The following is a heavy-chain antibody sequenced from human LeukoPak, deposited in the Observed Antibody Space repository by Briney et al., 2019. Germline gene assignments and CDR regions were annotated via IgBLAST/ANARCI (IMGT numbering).Heavy chain of an antibody. CDR2: IRSKTYGGTA. V-gene: IGHV3-49*02. CDR3: TRVNNSSGFDY. Sequence: WIRQPPGKGLEWVGFIRSKTYGGTAEYAASVKGRFTISRDDSKSIAYLQMNSLKTEDTAVYYCTRVNNSSGFDYWGQGTLVTVSS. D-gene: IGHD6-6*01. J-gene: IGHJ4*02.